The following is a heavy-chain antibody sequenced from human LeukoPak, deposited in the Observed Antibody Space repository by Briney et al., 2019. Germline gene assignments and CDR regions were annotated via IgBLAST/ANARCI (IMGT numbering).Heavy chain of an antibody. CDR2: ISAYNGNT. CDR3: ARDGIAAPNNWFDH. D-gene: IGHD6-6*01. V-gene: IGHV1-18*01. CDR1: GYTFTSYG. J-gene: IGHJ5*02. Sequence: GASVKVSCKASGYTFTSYGISWVRQVPGQGLEWMGGISAYNGNTNYAQKLQGRVTITTDTSTSTAYMELRSLRSDDTAVYYCARDGIAAPNNWFDHWGQGTLVTDSS.